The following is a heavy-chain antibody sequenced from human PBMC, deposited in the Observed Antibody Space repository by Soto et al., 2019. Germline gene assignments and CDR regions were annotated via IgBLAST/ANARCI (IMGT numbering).Heavy chain of an antibody. Sequence: QVKLVQSGAEVKKPGASVKVSCQASGYTFTTYHINWVRQATGQGLEWMGWMNPDTGNTGYAQKFQGRVTMTRNPSINTAYMELSSLRSDDTAVYYCTRGFSLVRFDPWGQGTLVTVSS. D-gene: IGHD1-26*01. J-gene: IGHJ5*02. CDR2: MNPDTGNT. V-gene: IGHV1-8*01. CDR3: TRGFSLVRFDP. CDR1: GYTFTTYH.